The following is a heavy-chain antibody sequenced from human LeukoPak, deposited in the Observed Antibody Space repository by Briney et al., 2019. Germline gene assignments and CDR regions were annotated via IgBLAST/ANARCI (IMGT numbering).Heavy chain of an antibody. V-gene: IGHV4-59*01. D-gene: IGHD6-19*01. CDR2: IYYSGST. CDR1: GVSISSYY. J-gene: IGHJ4*02. CDR3: AREGIAVAGTDYFDY. Sequence: PSETLSLTCTVSGVSISSYYWSWIRQPPGKGLEWIGYIYYSGSTNYNPSLKSRVTISVDTSKNQFSLKLSSVTAADTAVYYCAREGIAVAGTDYFDYWGQGTLVTVSS.